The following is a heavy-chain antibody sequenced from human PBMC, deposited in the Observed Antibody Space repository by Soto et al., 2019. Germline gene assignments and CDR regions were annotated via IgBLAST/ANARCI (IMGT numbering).Heavy chain of an antibody. D-gene: IGHD2-21*01. CDR3: AKGRAYPGY. CDR2: INQSGST. CDR1: GGSISGSY. V-gene: IGHV4-34*01. Sequence: QVQLQQWGAGLLRPSETLSLTCAVYGGSISGSYWTWIHQPPGKGLEWIGEINQSGSTTYNPSLRSRVTISVDTSNNQLSLKLDSVIAADTAVYYCAKGRAYPGYWGQGTLVVVSS. J-gene: IGHJ4*02.